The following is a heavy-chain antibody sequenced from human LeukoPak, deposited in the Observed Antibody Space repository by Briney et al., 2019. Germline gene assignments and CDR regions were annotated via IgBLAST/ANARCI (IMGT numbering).Heavy chain of an antibody. CDR2: ISYTGST. V-gene: IGHV4-31*03. CDR3: ARDSPRYYFDS. Sequence: SETLSLTCTVSGDSITSGDYYWTWIRQHPGKGLEWIGYISYTGSTYYNPSLKSRVDISEDTSKNQFSLKLNSVTAADAAMYFCARDSPRYYFDSWGRGTLVTVSS. CDR1: GDSITSGDYY. J-gene: IGHJ4*02.